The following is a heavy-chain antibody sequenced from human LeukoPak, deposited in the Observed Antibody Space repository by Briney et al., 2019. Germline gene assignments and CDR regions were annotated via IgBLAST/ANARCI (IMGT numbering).Heavy chain of an antibody. CDR3: AREVFGVVIIRRDKWFDP. J-gene: IGHJ5*02. V-gene: IGHV4-34*01. Sequence: PSETLSLTCAVYGGSFSGYYWSWLRQPPGKGLEWIGEINHSGSTNYNPSLKSRVTISVDTSKNQFSLKLSSVTAADTAVYYCAREVFGVVIIRRDKWFDPWGQGTLVTVSS. CDR1: GGSFSGYY. CDR2: INHSGST. D-gene: IGHD3-3*01.